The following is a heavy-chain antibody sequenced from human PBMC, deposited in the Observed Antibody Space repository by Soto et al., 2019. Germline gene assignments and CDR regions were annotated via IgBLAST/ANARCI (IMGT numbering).Heavy chain of an antibody. V-gene: IGHV1-69*08. D-gene: IGHD3-10*01. Sequence: QVQLVQSGAEVKKPGSSVKVSCKASGGTFSSYTISWVRQAPGQGLEWMGRIIPILGIANYAQKFQGRVTITADKSTSTAYMELSSLRSEDKAVYYCARDERDYYGSGSYYQTNYWGQGTLVTVSS. CDR1: GGTFSSYT. J-gene: IGHJ4*02. CDR2: IIPILGIA. CDR3: ARDERDYYGSGSYYQTNY.